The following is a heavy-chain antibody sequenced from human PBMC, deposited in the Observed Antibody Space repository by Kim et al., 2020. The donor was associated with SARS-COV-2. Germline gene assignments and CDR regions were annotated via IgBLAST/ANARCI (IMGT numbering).Heavy chain of an antibody. J-gene: IGHJ6*03. CDR2: IYSGGST. D-gene: IGHD2-2*01. V-gene: IGHV3-66*01. CDR3: ARDSEPYCSSTSCYDYYY. CDR1: GFTVSSNY. Sequence: GGSLRLSCAASGFTVSSNYMSWVRQAPGKGREWVSVIYSGGSTYYADSVKGRFTISRDNSKNTLYLQMNSLRTEDTAVYYCARDSEPYCSSTSCYDYYY.